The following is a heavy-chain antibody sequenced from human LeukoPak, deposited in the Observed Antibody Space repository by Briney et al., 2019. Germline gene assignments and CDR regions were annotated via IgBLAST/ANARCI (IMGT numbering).Heavy chain of an antibody. CDR2: INSDGTST. Sequence: AGGSLRLSCAASGFTFSSYWMHWVRQAPGKGLVWVSRINSDGTSTTYADSVKGRFTISRDNAKNTLYLQMNSLRAEDTAVYYCVRGKTYSFDYWGQGTLITVSS. J-gene: IGHJ4*02. CDR1: GFTFSSYW. V-gene: IGHV3-74*01. CDR3: VRGKTYSFDY.